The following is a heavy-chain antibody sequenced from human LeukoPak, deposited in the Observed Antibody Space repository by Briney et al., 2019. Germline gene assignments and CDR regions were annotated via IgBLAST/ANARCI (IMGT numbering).Heavy chain of an antibody. CDR3: ASSYYDFWSGYYTGFGWFDP. CDR1: GGSISSSSYY. J-gene: IGHJ5*02. Sequence: SETLSLTCTVSGGSISSSSYYWGWIRQPPGKGLEWIGSIYYSGSTYYNPSLKSRVTISVDTSKNQFSLKLSSATAADTAVYYCASSYYDFWSGYYTGFGWFDPWGQGTLVTVSS. V-gene: IGHV4-39*01. CDR2: IYYSGST. D-gene: IGHD3-3*01.